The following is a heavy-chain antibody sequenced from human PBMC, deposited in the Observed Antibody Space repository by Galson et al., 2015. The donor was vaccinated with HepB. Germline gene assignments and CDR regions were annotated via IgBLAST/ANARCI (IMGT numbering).Heavy chain of an antibody. D-gene: IGHD3-10*01. CDR1: GFTFSSYA. CDR3: AKDRGVWFGELLRWPDDDY. Sequence: SLRLSCAASGFTFSSYAMHWVRQAPGKGLEWVAVISYDGSNKYYADSVKGRFTISRDNSKNTLYLQMNSLRAEDTAVYYCAKDRGVWFGELLRWPDDDYWGQGTLVTVSS. V-gene: IGHV3-30-3*01. J-gene: IGHJ4*02. CDR2: ISYDGSNK.